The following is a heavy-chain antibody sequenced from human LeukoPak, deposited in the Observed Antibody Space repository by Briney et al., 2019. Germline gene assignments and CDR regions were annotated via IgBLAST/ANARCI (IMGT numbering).Heavy chain of an antibody. D-gene: IGHD3-10*01. CDR1: GFTFSSFA. CDR2: ISGSGGST. CDR3: ARANGGADS. V-gene: IGHV3-23*01. Sequence: GGSLRLSCAASGFTFSSFAMSWVRQAPGKGLEWVSAISGSGGSTYYADSVKGRFIISRDNGKNMLYLQMNSLRAEDTALYYCARANGGADSWGQGTLVTVSS. J-gene: IGHJ4*02.